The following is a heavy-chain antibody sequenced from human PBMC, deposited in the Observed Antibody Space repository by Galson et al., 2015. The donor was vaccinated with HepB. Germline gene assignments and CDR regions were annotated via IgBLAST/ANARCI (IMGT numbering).Heavy chain of an antibody. J-gene: IGHJ4*02. CDR3: SAIVVVPAALGY. V-gene: IGHV3-23*01. Sequence: SLRLSCAASGFTFSSYAMSWVRQAPGKGLEWVSAISGSGGSTYYADSVKGRFTISRDNSKNTLYLQMNSLRAEDTAVYYCSAIVVVPAALGYWGQGTLVTVSS. CDR1: GFTFSSYA. D-gene: IGHD2-2*01. CDR2: ISGSGGST.